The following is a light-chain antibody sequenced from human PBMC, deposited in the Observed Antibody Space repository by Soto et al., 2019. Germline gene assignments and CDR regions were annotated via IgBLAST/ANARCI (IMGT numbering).Light chain of an antibody. J-gene: IGKJ1*01. CDR1: QSLLHSNGYNY. CDR2: LGS. CDR3: MQALQTPKS. V-gene: IGKV2-28*01. Sequence: DIVMTQSPLSLPVTAGEPASISCRSSQSLLHSNGYNYLDWYLQKPGQSPQILIYLGSNRASGVPDRFSGSGSGTDFTLKISRVEAEDFGVYYCMQALQTPKSFGQGTKVEIK.